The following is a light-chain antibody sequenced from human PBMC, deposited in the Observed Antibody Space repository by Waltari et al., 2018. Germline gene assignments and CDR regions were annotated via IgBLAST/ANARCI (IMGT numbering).Light chain of an antibody. V-gene: IGLV2-8*01. J-gene: IGLJ2*01. Sequence: QSALTQPPSASGSPGQSVTISCTGTSSDIGGYYYVSWYQQHPGRAPKLMLYEVSKRPSGVPDRFSGSKSGNTASLTVSGLQAEDEATYYCCSYAGNNNLVFGGGTKLTVL. CDR3: CSYAGNNNLV. CDR1: SSDIGGYYY. CDR2: EVS.